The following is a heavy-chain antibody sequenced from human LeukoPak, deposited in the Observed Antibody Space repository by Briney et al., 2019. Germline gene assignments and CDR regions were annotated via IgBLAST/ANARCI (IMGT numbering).Heavy chain of an antibody. CDR1: GFTFSSYG. J-gene: IGHJ4*02. CDR2: IWYDGSNK. D-gene: IGHD4-17*01. CDR3: ARDRHPYYSYGDPIADY. Sequence: GGSLRLSCAASGFTFSSYGMHWVRQAPGKGLEWVAVIWYDGSNKYYADSVKGRFTISRDNSKNMLYLQMNSPRAEDTAVYYCARDRHPYYSYGDPIADYWGQGTLVTVSS. V-gene: IGHV3-33*01.